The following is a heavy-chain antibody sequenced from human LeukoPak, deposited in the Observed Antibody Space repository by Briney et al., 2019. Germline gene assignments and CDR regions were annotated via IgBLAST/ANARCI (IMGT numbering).Heavy chain of an antibody. CDR2: ISSSSSYI. CDR3: ARGLPGSYYVFDY. D-gene: IGHD1-26*01. V-gene: IGHV3-21*01. J-gene: IGHJ4*02. CDR1: GFTFSSYS. Sequence: GGSLRLSCAASGFTFSSYSMNWVRQAPGKGLEWVSSISSSSSYIYYADSVKGRFTISRDNAKNSLYLQMNSLRAEDTAVYYCARGLPGSYYVFDYWGQGTLVTVSS.